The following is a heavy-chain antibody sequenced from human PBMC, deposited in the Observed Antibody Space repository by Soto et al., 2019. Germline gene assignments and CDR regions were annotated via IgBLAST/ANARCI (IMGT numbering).Heavy chain of an antibody. V-gene: IGHV4-34*01. CDR1: GGSFSGYY. CDR2: INHSGST. Sequence: PSETLSLTCAVYGGSFSGYYWSWIRQPPGKGLEWIGEINHSGSTNYNPSLKSRVTISVDTSKNQFSLKLSSVTAADTAVYYCARRSGQQLAYGDFDYWGQGTLVTVSS. J-gene: IGHJ4*02. D-gene: IGHD6-13*01. CDR3: ARRSGQQLAYGDFDY.